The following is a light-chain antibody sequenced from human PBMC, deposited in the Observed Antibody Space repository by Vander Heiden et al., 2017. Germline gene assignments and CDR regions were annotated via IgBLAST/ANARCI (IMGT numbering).Light chain of an antibody. V-gene: IGKV1-5*03. Sequence: EIQMTQSPSTLSASVGDRVTITCRASQSILTYLAWYQQKPGKAPKLMIYKASSLESGVPSRFGGSGSGTEFTLTISSLQPDDFATYYCQQYDSYPRTFGQGTKVEIK. CDR3: QQYDSYPRT. J-gene: IGKJ1*01. CDR2: KAS. CDR1: QSILTY.